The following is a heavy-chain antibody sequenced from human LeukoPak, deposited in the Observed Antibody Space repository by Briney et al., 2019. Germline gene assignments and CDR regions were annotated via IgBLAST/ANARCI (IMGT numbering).Heavy chain of an antibody. Sequence: RASVKVSCKASGYTFTSYDINWVRQATGQGLEWMGWMNPNSGNTGYAQKFQGRVTMTRNTSISTAYMELSSLRSEDTAVYYCARDLAIAVAGYYYYYGMDVWGQGTTVTVSS. CDR1: GYTFTSYD. CDR2: MNPNSGNT. CDR3: ARDLAIAVAGYYYYYGMDV. V-gene: IGHV1-8*01. D-gene: IGHD6-19*01. J-gene: IGHJ6*02.